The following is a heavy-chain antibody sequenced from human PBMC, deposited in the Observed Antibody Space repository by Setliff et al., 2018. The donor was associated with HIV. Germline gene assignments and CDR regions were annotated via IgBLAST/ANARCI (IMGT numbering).Heavy chain of an antibody. D-gene: IGHD2-8*01. CDR1: GFNINTYW. CDR2: IKEDGSVK. CDR3: VRDKPNWYANSGIFDQ. J-gene: IGHJ4*02. Sequence: PGGSLRLSCAASGFNINTYWMGWVRQGPGKGLEWVANIKEDGSVKNYVDSARGRFIISRDNAEKSLFLHMSSLRADDSAVYYCVRDKPNWYANSGIFDQWGQGTLVTSPQ. V-gene: IGHV3-7*03.